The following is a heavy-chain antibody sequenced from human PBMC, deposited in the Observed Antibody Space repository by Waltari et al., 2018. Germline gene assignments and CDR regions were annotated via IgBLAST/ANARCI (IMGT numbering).Heavy chain of an antibody. CDR1: GFTFGDYA. J-gene: IGHJ4*02. CDR3: AKDRSGGVFDY. D-gene: IGHD2-8*02. V-gene: IGHV3-49*04. Sequence: EVQLVESGGGLVQPGRSLRLSCTASGFTFGDYAMSWVRQAPGKGREWVGFIRSKAYGGTTDYAESVKGRVTSSRDDSKSIAYLQMNSLKTEYTAVYYCAKDRSGGVFDYWGQGTLVTVSS. CDR2: IRSKAYGGTT.